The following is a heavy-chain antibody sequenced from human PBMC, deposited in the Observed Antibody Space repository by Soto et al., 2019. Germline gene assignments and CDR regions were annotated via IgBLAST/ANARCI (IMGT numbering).Heavy chain of an antibody. D-gene: IGHD2-2*01. J-gene: IGHJ6*02. CDR3: ARDRLVPYGYGMDV. V-gene: IGHV3-33*01. Sequence: QMQLVESGGGVVQPGRSLRLSCAASGFTFRSYGIHWVRQAPGKGLGWVALIWFDGSKKYYVDSVKGRFAVSRDNSKNTLYLQMNSLRVEDPAVYYCARDRLVPYGYGMDVWGQGTTVTVSS. CDR2: IWFDGSKK. CDR1: GFTFRSYG.